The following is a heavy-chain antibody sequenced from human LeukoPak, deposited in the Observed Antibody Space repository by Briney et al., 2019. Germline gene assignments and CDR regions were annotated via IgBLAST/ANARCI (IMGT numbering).Heavy chain of an antibody. Sequence: PSETLSLTCTVSGGSISSGDYYWSWIRQPPGKGLEWIGYIYYSGSTYYNPSLKSRVTISVDTSENQFSLKLSSVTAADTAVYYCARAPWLLYAFDIWGQGTMVTVSS. D-gene: IGHD5-18*01. CDR3: ARAPWLLYAFDI. V-gene: IGHV4-30-4*01. J-gene: IGHJ3*02. CDR2: IYYSGST. CDR1: GGSISSGDYY.